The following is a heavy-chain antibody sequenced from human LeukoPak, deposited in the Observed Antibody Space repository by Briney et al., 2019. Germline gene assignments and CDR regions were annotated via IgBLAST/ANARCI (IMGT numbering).Heavy chain of an antibody. CDR1: GFTFSSYA. D-gene: IGHD3-22*01. Sequence: GGSLRLSCAASGFTFSSYAMNWARQAPGKGLEWVSSISSGGANINYADSVRGRFTISRDNAKNSVYLQVNSLRAEDTAVYYCARDLGYEGRGFYHYFAYWGQGTLVTVSS. CDR2: ISSGGANI. J-gene: IGHJ4*02. V-gene: IGHV3-21*01. CDR3: ARDLGYEGRGFYHYFAY.